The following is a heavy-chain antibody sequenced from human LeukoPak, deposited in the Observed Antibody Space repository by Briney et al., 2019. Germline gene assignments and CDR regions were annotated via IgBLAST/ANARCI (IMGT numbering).Heavy chain of an antibody. V-gene: IGHV3-30-3*01. CDR3: ARLDYYYGMDV. J-gene: IGHJ6*02. CDR2: ISYDGSNK. CDR1: GFTFSSYA. Sequence: GGSLRLSCAASGFTFSSYAMHWVRQAPGKGLDWVAVISYDGSNKYYADSVKGRFTISRDNSKNTLYLQMNSLRAEDTAVYYCARLDYYYGMDVWGQGTTVTVSS.